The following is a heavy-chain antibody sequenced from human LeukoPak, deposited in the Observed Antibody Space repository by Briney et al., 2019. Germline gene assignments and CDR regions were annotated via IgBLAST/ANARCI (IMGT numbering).Heavy chain of an antibody. CDR2: INHSGST. Sequence: KSSETLSLTCPVYGGSFSGYYWSWIRQPPGKGLEWIGEINHSGSTNYNPSLKSRVTISVDTSKNQFSLKLSSVTAADTAVYYCARQGEEYYGSGSYPYYYYYMDVWGKGTTVTISS. J-gene: IGHJ6*03. CDR3: ARQGEEYYGSGSYPYYYYYMDV. V-gene: IGHV4-34*01. CDR1: GGSFSGYY. D-gene: IGHD3-10*01.